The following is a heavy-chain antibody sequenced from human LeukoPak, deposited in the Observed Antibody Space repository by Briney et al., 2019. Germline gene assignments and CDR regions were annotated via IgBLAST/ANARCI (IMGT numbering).Heavy chain of an antibody. CDR2: IYSGGST. V-gene: IGHV3-53*01. CDR3: ARGGAAAGPNDY. CDR1: GFTFSSNW. D-gene: IGHD6-13*01. J-gene: IGHJ4*02. Sequence: GGSLRLSCAASGFTFSSNWMNWVRQAPGKGLEWVSVIYSGGSTYYADSVKGRFTISRDNSKNTLYLQMNSLRAEDTAVYYCARGGAAAGPNDYWGQGTLVTVSS.